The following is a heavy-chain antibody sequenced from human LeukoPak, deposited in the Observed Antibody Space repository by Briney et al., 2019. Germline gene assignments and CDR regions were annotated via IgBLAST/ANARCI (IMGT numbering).Heavy chain of an antibody. CDR2: INPSGGST. J-gene: IGHJ3*02. CDR3: ARDRRDRNRSYVIFGVGNDAFDI. CDR1: GYTFTSYY. Sequence: ASVKVSCKSSGYTFTSYYMHWVRQAPGQGLEWMGIINPSGGSTTYAQKFQGRVTMTRDTSTSTVYMELSSLRSEDTAMYYCARDRRDRNRSYVIFGVGNDAFDIWGQGTMVTVSS. V-gene: IGHV1-46*01. D-gene: IGHD3-3*01.